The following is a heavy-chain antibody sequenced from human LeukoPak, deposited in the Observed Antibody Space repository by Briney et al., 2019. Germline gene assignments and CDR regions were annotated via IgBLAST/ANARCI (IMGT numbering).Heavy chain of an antibody. CDR3: ARVHPQYYYYYMDV. CDR2: IYYSGST. V-gene: IGHV4-59*01. Sequence: PSETLSLTCTVSGGSISSYIWCWIRKPPGKGLWWVGYIYYSGSTNYNPSLKSRVTISVDTSNNKFSLKLSSVTAADTAVYYCARVHPQYYYYYMDVWGKGTTVTISS. J-gene: IGHJ6*03. CDR1: GGSISSYI.